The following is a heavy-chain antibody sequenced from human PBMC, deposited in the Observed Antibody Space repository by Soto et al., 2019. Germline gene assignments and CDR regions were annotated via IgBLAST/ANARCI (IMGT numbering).Heavy chain of an antibody. J-gene: IGHJ5*02. Sequence: SETLSLTCTVSGDSISSYASFWSWIRQVPGKGPEWIAFVSYSGTTSYNPSLRSRVTISADTSKSQFSLRLSSVTAADTAVYYCARGGASSKWFDPWGQGTLVTRLL. V-gene: IGHV4-31*03. CDR2: VSYSGTT. CDR1: GDSISSYASF. D-gene: IGHD2-15*01. CDR3: ARGGASSKWFDP.